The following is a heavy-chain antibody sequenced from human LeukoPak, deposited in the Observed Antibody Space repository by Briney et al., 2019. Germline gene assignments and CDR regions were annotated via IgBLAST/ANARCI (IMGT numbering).Heavy chain of an antibody. Sequence: SETLSFTCTVSGGSISSYYWSWIRQPAGKGLEWIGRIYTSGSTNYNPSLKSRVTMSVDTSKNQFSLKLSSVTAADAAVYYCASTPIVVVPAAMHYYYYYMDVWGKGTTVTVSS. D-gene: IGHD2-2*01. CDR3: ASTPIVVVPAAMHYYYYYMDV. V-gene: IGHV4-4*07. CDR1: GGSISSYY. CDR2: IYTSGST. J-gene: IGHJ6*03.